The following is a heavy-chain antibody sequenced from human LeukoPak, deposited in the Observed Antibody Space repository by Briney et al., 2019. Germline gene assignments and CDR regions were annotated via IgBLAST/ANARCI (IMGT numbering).Heavy chain of an antibody. J-gene: IGHJ4*02. CDR1: GFTLSNYW. D-gene: IGHD6-19*01. Sequence: GGSLRLSCEASGFTLSNYWMSWVPQAPGKGLEWVANIDQDGSEKYYVDSVKGRFTISRDNAKNSLYLQMNSLRAEDTAVYYCAREQWLAFWGQGTLVTVSS. CDR3: AREQWLAF. V-gene: IGHV3-7*05. CDR2: IDQDGSEK.